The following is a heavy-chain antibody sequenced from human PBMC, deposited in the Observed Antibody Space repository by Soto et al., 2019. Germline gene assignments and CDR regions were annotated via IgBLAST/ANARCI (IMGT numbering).Heavy chain of an antibody. CDR3: AIAAYSYGYGGRAFDI. CDR2: IIPIFGTA. J-gene: IGHJ3*02. CDR1: GGTFSSYA. Sequence: EASVKVSCKASGGTFSSYAISWVRQAPGQGLEWMGGIIPIFGTANYAQKFQGRVTITADESTSTAYMELSSLRSEDTAVYYCAIAAYSYGYGGRAFDIWGQGTMVTVSS. D-gene: IGHD5-18*01. V-gene: IGHV1-69*13.